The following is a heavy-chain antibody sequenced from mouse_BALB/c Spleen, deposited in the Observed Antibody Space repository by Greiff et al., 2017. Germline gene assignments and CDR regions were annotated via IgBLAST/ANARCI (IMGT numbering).Heavy chain of an antibody. CDR2: IDPETGGT. D-gene: IGHD2-14*01. V-gene: IGHV1-15*01. Sequence: VKLQESGAELVRPGASVTLSCKASGYTFTDYEMHWVKQTPVHGLEWIGAIDPETGGTAYNQKFKGKATLTADKSSSTAYMELRSLTSEDSAVYYCTRDYYRYDVWFAYWGQGTLVTVSA. J-gene: IGHJ3*01. CDR1: GYTFTDYE. CDR3: TRDYYRYDVWFAY.